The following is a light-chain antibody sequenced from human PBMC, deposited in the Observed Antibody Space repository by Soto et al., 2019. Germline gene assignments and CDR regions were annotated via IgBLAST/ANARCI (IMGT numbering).Light chain of an antibody. CDR1: QNIVNY. CDR2: AAS. CDR3: KQSYSVPLT. V-gene: IGKV1-39*01. Sequence: DMQMTQSPSSRSACVGDSVTITSRESQNIVNYLNWYQRKPGKAPKLLIYAASSLQSGVPSRFSGSGSGTDFTLTISSLQPEDFATFYCKQSYSVPLTFGGGPKVHIK. J-gene: IGKJ4*01.